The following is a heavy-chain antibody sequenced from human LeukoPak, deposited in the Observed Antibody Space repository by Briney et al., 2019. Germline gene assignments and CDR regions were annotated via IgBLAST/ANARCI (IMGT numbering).Heavy chain of an antibody. CDR2: ISYDGSNK. J-gene: IGHJ4*02. Sequence: GGSLRLSCAASGFTFSSYGMHTVRQAPGKGLEWVAVISYDGSNKYYADSVKGRFTISRDNSKNTLYLQMNSLRAEDTAVYYCAKGDIVVVPAAPDYWGQGTLVSVSS. D-gene: IGHD2-2*01. CDR1: GFTFSSYG. CDR3: AKGDIVVVPAAPDY. V-gene: IGHV3-30*18.